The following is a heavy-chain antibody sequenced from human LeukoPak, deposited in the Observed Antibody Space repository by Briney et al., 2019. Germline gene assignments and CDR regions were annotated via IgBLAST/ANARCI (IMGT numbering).Heavy chain of an antibody. CDR3: ASGRQRISITIFGVMDV. CDR2: INHNSGGT. CDR1: GYTFPNYG. J-gene: IGHJ6*04. D-gene: IGHD3-3*01. V-gene: IGHV1-2*02. Sequence: GSVTVSRRASGYTFPNYGINWVRQAPGKGLEGVGWINHNSGGTNYAQKFQGRVTMNRDAPISTDYMAERKRMSDDRAVFFCASGRQRISITIFGVMDVWGKGTTVTVSS.